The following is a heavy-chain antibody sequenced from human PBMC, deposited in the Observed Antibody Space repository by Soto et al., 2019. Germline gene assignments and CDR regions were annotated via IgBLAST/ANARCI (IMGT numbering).Heavy chain of an antibody. CDR3: ARDGVSSTEYTWNYGTYFDY. CDR1: GGSISSGGYS. D-gene: IGHD1-7*01. V-gene: IGHV4-30-2*01. CDR2: IYHSGST. J-gene: IGHJ4*02. Sequence: SETLSLTCAVSGGSISSGGYSWSWIRQPPGKGLEWIGYIYHSGSTYYNPSLKSRVTISVDRSKNQFSLKLSSVTAADTAMYYCARDGVSSTEYTWNYGTYFDYWGQGALVTVSS.